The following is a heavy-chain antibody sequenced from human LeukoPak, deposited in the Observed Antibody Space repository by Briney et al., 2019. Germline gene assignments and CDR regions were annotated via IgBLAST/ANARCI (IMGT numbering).Heavy chain of an antibody. D-gene: IGHD3-3*01. CDR3: ARGRGFWSGTYYYYYYMDA. CDR1: GGSISSGGYY. CDR2: IYHSGST. V-gene: IGHV4-30-2*01. J-gene: IGHJ6*03. Sequence: PSETLSLTCTVSGGSISSGGYYWSWIRQPPGKGLEWIGYIYHSGSTYYNPSLKSRVTISVDRSKNQFSLKLSSVTAADTAVYYCARGRGFWSGTYYYYYYMDAWGKGTTVTVSS.